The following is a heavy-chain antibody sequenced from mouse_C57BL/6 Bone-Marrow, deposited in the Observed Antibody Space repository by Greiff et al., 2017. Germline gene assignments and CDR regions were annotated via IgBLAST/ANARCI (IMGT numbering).Heavy chain of an antibody. V-gene: IGHV1-59*01. D-gene: IGHD1-1*01. CDR1: GYTFTSYW. CDR3: ARSYYCGSSWIY. J-gene: IGHJ2*01. Sequence: VQLQQPGAELVRPGTSVKLSCKASGYTFTSYWMHWVKQRPGQGLEWIGVIDPSDSYTNYNQKFKGKATLTVDTSSSTAYMQLSSLTSEDSAVYYCARSYYCGSSWIYWGQGTTLTVSS. CDR2: IDPSDSYT.